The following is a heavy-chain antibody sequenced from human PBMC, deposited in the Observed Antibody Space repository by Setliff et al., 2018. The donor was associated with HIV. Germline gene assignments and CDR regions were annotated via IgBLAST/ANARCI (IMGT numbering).Heavy chain of an antibody. CDR2: IFSSGST. CDR3: ARHVGISIGGTRGDFDC. V-gene: IGHV4-4*09. J-gene: IGHJ4*02. Sequence: SETLSLTCTVSGGSMSPYYWSWIRQPPGKGLEWIGYIFSSGSTNYNPSLKSRVTISVDTSKNQFSLRLSSVTAADTAMYYCARHVGISIGGTRGDFDCWGQGTQVTVSS. CDR1: GGSMSPYY. D-gene: IGHD6-13*01.